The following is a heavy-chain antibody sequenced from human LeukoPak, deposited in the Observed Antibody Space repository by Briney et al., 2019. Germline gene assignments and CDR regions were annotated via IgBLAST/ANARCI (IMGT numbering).Heavy chain of an antibody. V-gene: IGHV3-15*01. J-gene: IGHJ4*02. CDR1: GFSFSNAW. CDR2: IKSKTNGGTP. Sequence: AGGSLRLSCVVSGFSFSNAWMTWVRQAPGKGLEWVGRIKSKTNGGTPDYAAPVKGRFTISRDDSKSTLYLQMNSLETEDTATYYCATEGGSGWYGHFDHWGQGTLVTVSS. CDR3: ATEGGSGWYGHFDH. D-gene: IGHD6-19*01.